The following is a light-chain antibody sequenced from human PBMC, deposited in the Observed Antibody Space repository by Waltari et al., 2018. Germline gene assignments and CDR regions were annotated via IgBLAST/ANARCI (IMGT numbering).Light chain of an antibody. CDR3: QKYGSTPRP. Sequence: EIVMTQTPLSLPATPGEPASISCRSSQSLINSDDGYTYLDWFLQKPGQSPQLLIYTLAYRASRVPDRFSGTGSGSNFSLEISRVEAEDVGIYYCQKYGSTPRPFGGGTKVEIK. V-gene: IGKV2-40*01. CDR2: TLA. J-gene: IGKJ4*01. CDR1: QSLINSDDGYTY.